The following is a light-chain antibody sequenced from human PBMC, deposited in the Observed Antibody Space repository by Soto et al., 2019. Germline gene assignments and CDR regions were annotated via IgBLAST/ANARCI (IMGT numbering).Light chain of an antibody. CDR3: EAWDDSLNGYV. Sequence: QSVLTQPPSASGTPGHRVTISCSGSSSNIGSYNVNWYQQLPGTAPRLLIYGSYLRPSGVPDRLSGSKSGTSASLAISGLQSEDEADYYCEAWDDSLNGYVFGTGTKLTVL. J-gene: IGLJ1*01. CDR2: GSY. V-gene: IGLV1-44*01. CDR1: SSNIGSYN.